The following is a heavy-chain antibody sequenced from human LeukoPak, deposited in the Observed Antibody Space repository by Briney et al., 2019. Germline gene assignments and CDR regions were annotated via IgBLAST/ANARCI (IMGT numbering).Heavy chain of an antibody. CDR3: AKPSAAAYYGMDV. Sequence: PGRSLRLSCAASGFTFSSHGMHWVRQAPGKGLEWVAVISYDGSNKYYADSVKGRFTISRDNSKNTLYLQMNSLRAEDTAVYYCAKPSAAAYYGMDVWGQGTTVTVSS. CDR1: GFTFSSHG. V-gene: IGHV3-30*18. J-gene: IGHJ6*02. CDR2: ISYDGSNK. D-gene: IGHD6-13*01.